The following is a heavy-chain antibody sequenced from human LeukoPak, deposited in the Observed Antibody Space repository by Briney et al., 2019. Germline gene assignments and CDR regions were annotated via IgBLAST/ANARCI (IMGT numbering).Heavy chain of an antibody. Sequence: GRSLRLSCAASGFTFDDYAMHWVRQAPGKGLEWVSGISWNSGSIGYADSVKGRFTISRDNAKNSLYLQMNSLRAEDTAVYYCASAWGLDYGAHYPDYWGQGTLVTVSS. CDR3: ASAWGLDYGAHYPDY. CDR1: GFTFDDYA. V-gene: IGHV3-9*01. J-gene: IGHJ4*02. D-gene: IGHD4-17*01. CDR2: ISWNSGSI.